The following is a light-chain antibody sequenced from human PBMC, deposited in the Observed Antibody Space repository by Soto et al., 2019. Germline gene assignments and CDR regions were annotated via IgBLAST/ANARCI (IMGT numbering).Light chain of an antibody. J-gene: IGKJ1*01. CDR2: GAS. V-gene: IGKV3-20*01. CDR1: QSVSSSF. Sequence: SVLTQSPGTLSLSPGERATLSCRASQSVSSSFLAWYQQRPGQAPRLLIYGASSRATGIPDRFSGSGSGTDFTLTISRLEPEDFAVYYCQQYGSSPRTFGQGTKVAIK. CDR3: QQYGSSPRT.